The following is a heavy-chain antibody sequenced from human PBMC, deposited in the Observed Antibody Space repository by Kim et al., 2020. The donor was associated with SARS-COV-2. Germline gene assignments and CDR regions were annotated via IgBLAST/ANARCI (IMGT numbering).Heavy chain of an antibody. D-gene: IGHD3-16*01. CDR3: ARRGGAYYYDY. Sequence: ASVKVSCKASGYIFTGDYMHWVRQAPGQGLEWMGWISPNTGDTSYAQNFRGRVTMTRDTSISTAYMELSSLRSDDTAVYYCARRGGAYYYDYWGQGTLVTVSS. CDR1: GYIFTGDY. V-gene: IGHV1-2*02. J-gene: IGHJ4*02. CDR2: ISPNTGDT.